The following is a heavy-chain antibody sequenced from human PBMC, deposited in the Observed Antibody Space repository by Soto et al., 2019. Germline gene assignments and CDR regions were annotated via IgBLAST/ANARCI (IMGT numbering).Heavy chain of an antibody. CDR2: ISYDGSNK. D-gene: IGHD2-15*01. Sequence: GGSLRLSCAASGFTFSSYAMHWVRQAPGKGLEWVAVISYDGSNKYYADSVKGRFTISRDNSKNTLYLQMNSLRAEDTAVYYCALKRAGGSIDYWGQGTLVTVSS. CDR1: GFTFSSYA. V-gene: IGHV3-30-3*01. CDR3: ALKRAGGSIDY. J-gene: IGHJ4*02.